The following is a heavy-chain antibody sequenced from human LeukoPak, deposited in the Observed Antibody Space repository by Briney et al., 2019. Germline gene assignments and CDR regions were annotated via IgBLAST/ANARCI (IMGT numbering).Heavy chain of an antibody. J-gene: IGHJ4*02. CDR1: GYTFTSYD. D-gene: IGHD6-19*01. Sequence: ASVKVSCTASGYTFTSYDINWVRQATGQGPEWMGWMNPNSGNTGYAQKFQGRVTMTRNTSISTAYMELSSLRSEDTAVYYCARGTKQWLVTDWGQGTLVTVSS. CDR2: MNPNSGNT. V-gene: IGHV1-8*01. CDR3: ARGTKQWLVTD.